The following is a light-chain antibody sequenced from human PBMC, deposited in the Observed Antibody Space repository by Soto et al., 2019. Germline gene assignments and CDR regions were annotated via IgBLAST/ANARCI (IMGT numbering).Light chain of an antibody. J-gene: IGKJ3*01. Sequence: EIVLTQSPGTLSLSPGERATLSCRASQSINSRYLAWYQQKPGQAPRLLIYGASSRATGIPDRFSGSGSWTDFTLTISRLKPEAFAVYYCQQFGSSPGFTFGPGTIVDIK. CDR2: GAS. CDR3: QQFGSSPGFT. CDR1: QSINSRY. V-gene: IGKV3-20*01.